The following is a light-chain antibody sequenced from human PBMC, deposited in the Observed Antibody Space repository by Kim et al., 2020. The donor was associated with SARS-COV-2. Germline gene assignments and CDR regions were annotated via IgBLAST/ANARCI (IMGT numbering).Light chain of an antibody. CDR2: LEGSGCY. Sequence: SSVKLTCTLSSGHSSYIIAWHQQQPGKAPRYLMKLEGSGCYNKGSGVPDRFSGSSSGADRYLTISNLQSEDEADYYCETWDSNTRVFGGGTQLTVL. CDR3: ETWDSNTRV. CDR1: SGHSSYI. J-gene: IGLJ3*02. V-gene: IGLV4-60*03.